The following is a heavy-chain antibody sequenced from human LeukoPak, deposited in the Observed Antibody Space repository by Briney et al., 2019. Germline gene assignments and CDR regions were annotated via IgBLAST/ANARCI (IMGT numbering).Heavy chain of an antibody. V-gene: IGHV3-23*01. CDR3: ARDSGSYLQPTDY. Sequence: GGSLRLSCAASGFTFSTYAMTWVRQAPGKGLEWAASISGSGDSTYYADSVKGRFTISRDNSKNTLYLQMNSLRADDTALYHCARDSGSYLQPTDYWGQGTLVTVSS. J-gene: IGHJ4*02. CDR2: ISGSGDST. CDR1: GFTFSTYA. D-gene: IGHD1-26*01.